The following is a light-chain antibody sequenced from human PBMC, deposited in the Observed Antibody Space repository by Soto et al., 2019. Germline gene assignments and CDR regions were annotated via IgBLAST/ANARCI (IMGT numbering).Light chain of an antibody. CDR2: SSS. CDR3: QQYNSYGIT. CDR1: QSISNF. Sequence: DIPLTQSPSSLSASVGDKVTITCRASQSISNFLNWYQQRPGQAPKLLISSSSNVQSGVPSRFSGRGSGTEFTLTISSLQPDDFATYYCQQYNSYGITFGQGTRLEI. J-gene: IGKJ5*01. V-gene: IGKV1-5*01.